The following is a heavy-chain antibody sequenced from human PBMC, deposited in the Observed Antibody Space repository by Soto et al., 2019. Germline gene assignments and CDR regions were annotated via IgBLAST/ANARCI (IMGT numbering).Heavy chain of an antibody. D-gene: IGHD2-8*01. CDR2: SSHSGNT. V-gene: IGHV4-4*02. J-gene: IGHJ4*02. CDR3: ARNGGRFFDY. CDR1: DGSINSNTW. Sequence: SETLSLTCVVSDGSINSNTWWSWVRQPPDKGLEWIGESSHSGNTKYKPSLKSRVTISVDRSKSQFSLRLTSVTAADTAVYYCARNGGRFFDYWGPGTLVTVSS.